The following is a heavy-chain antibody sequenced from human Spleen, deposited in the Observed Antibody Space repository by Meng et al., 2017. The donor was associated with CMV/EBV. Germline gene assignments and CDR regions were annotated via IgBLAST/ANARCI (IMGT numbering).Heavy chain of an antibody. CDR1: GGDVSSPSHN. CDR3: ARERGGNVLRDGLDV. D-gene: IGHD3-16*01. V-gene: IGHV4-39*07. J-gene: IGHJ6*02. CDR2: ISYNGRA. Sequence: SETLSLTCTVSGGDVSSPSHNWSWIRQPPGKGLQWIGTISYNGRAYYSPSLKSRVTISLDTSRKQFSLKLNSVTAADTAVYYCARERGGNVLRDGLDVWGQGTTVTVSS.